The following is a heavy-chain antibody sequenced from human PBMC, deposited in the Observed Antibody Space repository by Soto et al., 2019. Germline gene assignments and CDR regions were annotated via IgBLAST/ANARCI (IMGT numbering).Heavy chain of an antibody. J-gene: IGHJ3*01. CDR1: EYTFTGYY. CDR3: ARSRGGYDDAFDF. V-gene: IGHV1-2*04. CDR2: INPNSGGT. D-gene: IGHD5-18*01. Sequence: ASVKVSCKASEYTFTGYYMHWVRQAPGQGLEWMGWINPNSGGTNYAQKFQGWVTMTRDTSISTAYMELSRLRSDDTAVYYCARSRGGYDDAFDFCGQGSMVTV.